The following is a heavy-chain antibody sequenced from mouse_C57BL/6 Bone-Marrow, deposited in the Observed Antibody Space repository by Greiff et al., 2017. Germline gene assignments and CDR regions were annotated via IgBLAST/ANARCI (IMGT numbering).Heavy chain of an antibody. CDR1: GFNIKDDY. V-gene: IGHV14-4*01. CDR3: TPSLDY. J-gene: IGHJ2*01. CDR2: IDPENGDT. Sequence: VQLQQSGAELVRPGASVKLSCTASGFNIKDDYMHWVKQRPEQGLEWIGWIDPENGDTEYASKFQGKATITADTSANPAYLQLRSLTSEDTAVYYCTPSLDYWGQGTTLTVSS.